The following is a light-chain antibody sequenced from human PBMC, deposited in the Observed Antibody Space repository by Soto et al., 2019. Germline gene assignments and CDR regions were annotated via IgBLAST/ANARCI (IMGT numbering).Light chain of an antibody. CDR3: GSWDHSVSGFV. CDR1: TSNIGNNY. J-gene: IGLJ1*01. CDR2: QSN. V-gene: IGLV1-51*02. Sequence: TQPPSVSAAPGQKVTISCSGSTSNIGNNYVSWFQQLPGTAPKLIIYQSNRRPSGIPDRFSGSKSGTSATLGITGLQTGDEADYYCGSWDHSVSGFVFGTGTRSPS.